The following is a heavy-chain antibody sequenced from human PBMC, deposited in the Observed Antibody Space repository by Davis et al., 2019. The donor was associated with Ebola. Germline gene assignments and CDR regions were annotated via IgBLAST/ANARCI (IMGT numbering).Heavy chain of an antibody. V-gene: IGHV1-69*13. CDR1: GGTFSSYA. J-gene: IGHJ3*02. CDR3: ARELNDYYDSSGYYAFDI. D-gene: IGHD3-22*01. CDR2: IIPIFGTA. Sequence: AASVKVSCKASGGTFSSYAISWVRQAPGQGLEWMGGIIPIFGTANYAQKFQGRVTITADESTSTAYMKLSSLRSEDTAVYYCARELNDYYDSSGYYAFDIWGQGTMVTVSS.